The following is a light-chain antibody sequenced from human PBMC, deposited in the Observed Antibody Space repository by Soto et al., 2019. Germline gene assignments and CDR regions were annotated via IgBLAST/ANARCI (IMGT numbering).Light chain of an antibody. CDR3: QQYNIWPWT. Sequence: EMVMTQSPATLSVSPGERATLSCRASQSVSSNLAWYQQKPGQAPRLLIYGASTRATGIPARFSGSGSGTEFTLTISSLQAEDFAVYYCQQYNIWPWTFGQGTKV. CDR2: GAS. J-gene: IGKJ1*01. CDR1: QSVSSN. V-gene: IGKV3-15*01.